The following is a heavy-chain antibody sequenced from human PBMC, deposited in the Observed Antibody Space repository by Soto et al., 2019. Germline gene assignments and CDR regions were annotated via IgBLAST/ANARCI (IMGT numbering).Heavy chain of an antibody. D-gene: IGHD2-15*01. Sequence: VKVSCKVSGYTLTELSMHWVRQAPGKGLEWMGGIIPIFGTANYAQKFQGRVTITADESTSTAYMELSSLRPEDTAVYYCARFNAVVVVAATGWFDPWGQGTLVTVSS. J-gene: IGHJ5*02. V-gene: IGHV1-69*13. CDR2: IIPIFGTA. CDR3: ARFNAVVVVAATGWFDP. CDR1: GYTLTELS.